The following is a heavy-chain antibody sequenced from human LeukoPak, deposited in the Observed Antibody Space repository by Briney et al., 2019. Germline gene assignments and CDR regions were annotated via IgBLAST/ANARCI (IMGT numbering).Heavy chain of an antibody. D-gene: IGHD3-22*01. Sequence: ASVKVSRKASGYTFTSYYMHWVRQAPGQGLEWMGIINPSGGSTSYAQKFQGRVTMTRDTSTSTVYMELSSLRSEDTAVYYCARDHSYYDGSGPLDYWGQGTLVTVSS. CDR1: GYTFTSYY. J-gene: IGHJ4*02. CDR2: INPSGGST. V-gene: IGHV1-46*01. CDR3: ARDHSYYDGSGPLDY.